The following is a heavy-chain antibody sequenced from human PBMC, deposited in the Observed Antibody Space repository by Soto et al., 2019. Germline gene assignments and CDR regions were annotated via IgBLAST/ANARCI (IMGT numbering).Heavy chain of an antibody. D-gene: IGHD2-21*02. V-gene: IGHV3-23*04. CDR2: ISASRGNT. CDR1: GFTFSSYA. CDR3: AKVKHLVEVTAIPYYFDS. Sequence: EVQLVESGGGLVKPGGSLRLSCAASGFTFSSYAMTWVRQAPGKGLEWVSSISASRGNTYYADSVKGRFTVSRDNSKNTLFLQMSSLRAEDTAVYHCAKVKHLVEVTAIPYYFDSWGQGTLVRVSS. J-gene: IGHJ4*02.